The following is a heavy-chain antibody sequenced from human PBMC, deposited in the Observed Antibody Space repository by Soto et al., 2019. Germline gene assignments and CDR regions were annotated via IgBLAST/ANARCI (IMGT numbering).Heavy chain of an antibody. D-gene: IGHD3-3*01. CDR2: ISYDGSDK. CDR1: GFTFSNYG. Sequence: PGGSLRLSCAASGFTFSNYGMHWVRQAPGKGLEWVAIISYDGSDKYYADSVKGRFTISRDNSKNTLFLQMNSLRGEDTAVYYCAKATYYDFWSGYSTRYYFDYWSQGTLVTVSS. J-gene: IGHJ4*02. CDR3: AKATYYDFWSGYSTRYYFDY. V-gene: IGHV3-30*18.